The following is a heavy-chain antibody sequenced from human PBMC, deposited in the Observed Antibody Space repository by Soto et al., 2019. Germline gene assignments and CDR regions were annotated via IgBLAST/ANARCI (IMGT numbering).Heavy chain of an antibody. CDR1: GYTFSNYI. D-gene: IGHD6-19*01. Sequence: GASVKVSCKASGYTFSNYIIHWVRQARGERLEWMGWINAGNGNTKYSQNFQGRVTIIRDTSATTAYMELGSLKSEDTAVYYCARGRSSGWPYFNNYGLDVWGQGTTVTVSS. J-gene: IGHJ6*02. CDR3: ARGRSSGWPYFNNYGLDV. CDR2: INAGNGNT. V-gene: IGHV1-3*01.